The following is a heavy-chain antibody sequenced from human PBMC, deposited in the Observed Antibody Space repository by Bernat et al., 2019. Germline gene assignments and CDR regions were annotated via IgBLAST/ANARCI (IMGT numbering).Heavy chain of an antibody. CDR2: ISSSSSTI. CDR1: GFTFSSYS. CDR3: ARQYYYDSSGYYPVGMDV. V-gene: IGHV3-48*01. D-gene: IGHD3-22*01. J-gene: IGHJ6*02. Sequence: EVQLVESGGGLVQPGGSLRLSCAASGFTFSSYSMNWVRQAPGKGLEWVSYISSSSSTIYYADSVQGRFTISRDNAKNSLYLQMNILRAEDTAVYYCARQYYYDSSGYYPVGMDVWGQGTTVNVSS.